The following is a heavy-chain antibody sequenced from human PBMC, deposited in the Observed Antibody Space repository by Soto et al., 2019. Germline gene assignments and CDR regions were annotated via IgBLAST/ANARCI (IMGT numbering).Heavy chain of an antibody. V-gene: IGHV3-30-3*01. Sequence: LRLSCAASGFTFSSYAMHWVRQAPGKGLEWVAVISYDGSNKYYADSVKGRFTISRDNSKNTLYLQMNSLRAEDTAVYYCASYHGDYGYYFDYWGQGTLVTVSS. D-gene: IGHD4-17*01. CDR2: ISYDGSNK. J-gene: IGHJ4*02. CDR3: ASYHGDYGYYFDY. CDR1: GFTFSSYA.